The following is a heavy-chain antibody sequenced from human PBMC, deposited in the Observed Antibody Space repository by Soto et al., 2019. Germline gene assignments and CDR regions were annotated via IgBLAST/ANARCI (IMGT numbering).Heavy chain of an antibody. Sequence: ASVKVSCKASGFTFTSSAVQWVRQARGQRLEWIGWIVVGSGNTNYAQKFQERVTITRDMSTSTAYMELSSLRSEDTAVYYCAALTGGYYGSGNDYWGQGTPVTVSS. CDR1: GFTFTSSA. CDR2: IVVGSGNT. D-gene: IGHD3-10*01. J-gene: IGHJ4*02. V-gene: IGHV1-58*01. CDR3: AALTGGYYGSGNDY.